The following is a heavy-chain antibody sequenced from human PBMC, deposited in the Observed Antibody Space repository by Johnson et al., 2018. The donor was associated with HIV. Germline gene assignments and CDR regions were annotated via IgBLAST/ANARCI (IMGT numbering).Heavy chain of an antibody. J-gene: IGHJ3*02. CDR3: ARTLGFGTEDAFDI. Sequence: VQLLESGGGLVKPGGSLRLSCEASGFTFRNVWMSWVRQAPGKGLEWVAVIWYDGSNKYYVDSVKGRFTISRDKSKNTLYLQMNSLRAGDTAVYYCARTLGFGTEDAFDIWGQGTMVTVSS. CDR1: GFTFRNVW. V-gene: IGHV3-33*08. D-gene: IGHD3-10*01. CDR2: IWYDGSNK.